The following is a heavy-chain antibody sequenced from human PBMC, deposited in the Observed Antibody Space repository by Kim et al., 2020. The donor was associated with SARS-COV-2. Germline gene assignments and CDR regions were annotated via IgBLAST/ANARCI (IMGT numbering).Heavy chain of an antibody. D-gene: IGHD5-12*01. CDR2: I. V-gene: IGHV3-48*03. J-gene: IGHJ4*02. CDR3: ASSRDGYNVDY. Sequence: IYNADPVKGRFTISRDNAKNSLYLQMNSLGAEDTAVYYCASSRDGYNVDYWGQGTLVTVSS.